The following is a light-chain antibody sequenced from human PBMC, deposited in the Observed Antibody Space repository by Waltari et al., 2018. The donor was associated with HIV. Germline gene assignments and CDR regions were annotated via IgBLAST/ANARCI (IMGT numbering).Light chain of an antibody. J-gene: IGLJ3*02. V-gene: IGLV2-14*01. Sequence: QSALTQPASVSGSPGQSITIPCTGTSSDVGGYNYVSWYQQHPGKAPKPMIYDVSNRPSGVSNRFSGSKSGNTASLTISGLQAEDEADYYCSSYTSSSTLDWVFGGGTKLTVL. CDR1: SSDVGGYNY. CDR3: SSYTSSSTLDWV. CDR2: DVS.